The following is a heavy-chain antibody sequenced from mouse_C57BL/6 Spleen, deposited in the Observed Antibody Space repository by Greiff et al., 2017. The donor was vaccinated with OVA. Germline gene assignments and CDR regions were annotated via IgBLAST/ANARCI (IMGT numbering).Heavy chain of an antibody. V-gene: IGHV1-59*01. Sequence: QVQLQQPGAELVRPGTSVKLSCKASGYTFTSYWMHWVKQRPGQGLEWIGVIDPSDSYTNYTQKFKGKATLTVDTSSSTAYMQLSSLTSEDSAVDYCAREESWAMDYWGQGTSVTVSS. CDR2: IDPSDSYT. D-gene: IGHD3-1*01. J-gene: IGHJ4*01. CDR3: AREESWAMDY. CDR1: GYTFTSYW.